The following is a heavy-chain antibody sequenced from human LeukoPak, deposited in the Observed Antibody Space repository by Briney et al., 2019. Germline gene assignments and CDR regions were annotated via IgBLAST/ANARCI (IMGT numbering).Heavy chain of an antibody. D-gene: IGHD1-26*01. CDR1: GGSINSYY. CDR2: IYYSGST. Sequence: SETLSLTCTVSGGSINSYYWSRIRQPPGKGLEWIAYIYYSGSTSYNPSLKSRVTISVDTSKNQFSLKLNSVTAADTAMYYCARLFHPALSGNYPFNYWGQGTLVTVSS. J-gene: IGHJ4*02. V-gene: IGHV4-59*01. CDR3: ARLFHPALSGNYPFNY.